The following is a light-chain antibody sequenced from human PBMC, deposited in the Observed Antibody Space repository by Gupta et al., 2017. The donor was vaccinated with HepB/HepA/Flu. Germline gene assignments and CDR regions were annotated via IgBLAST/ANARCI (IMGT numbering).Light chain of an antibody. CDR1: QGLLDSNGYNY. V-gene: IGKV2-28*01. Sequence: DLVMTPSPLLLPVTPGKPAYIHCRSSQGLLDSNGYNYLNWFLQRPGQSPQLLIYCGSTRASGVPYRFSGSGSGTDFTLKISRVEPEDFGIYYCKHTHQIPITFGQGTRVEIK. CDR2: CGS. CDR3: KHTHQIPIT. J-gene: IGKJ5*01.